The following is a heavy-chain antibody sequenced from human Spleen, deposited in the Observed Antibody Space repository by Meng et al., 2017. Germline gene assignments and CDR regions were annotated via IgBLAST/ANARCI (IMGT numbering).Heavy chain of an antibody. D-gene: IGHD2-15*01. J-gene: IGHJ4*02. CDR1: GGSISSYY. V-gene: IGHV4-4*07. Sequence: SETLSLTCAVSGGSISSYYWSWIRQPAGKELEWIGRIYTSGKTNYNPSLKSRVTMSVDTSRNQFSLKLSSVTAADTALYYCARENCSGGSCYSAYFFDYWGQGTLVTVSS. CDR3: ARENCSGGSCYSAYFFDY. CDR2: IYTSGKT.